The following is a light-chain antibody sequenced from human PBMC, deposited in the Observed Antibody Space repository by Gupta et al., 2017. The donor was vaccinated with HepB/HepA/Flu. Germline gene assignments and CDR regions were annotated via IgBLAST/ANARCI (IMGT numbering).Light chain of an antibody. V-gene: IGKV1-12*02. Sequence: DILMTQPPSSVSASVGDRVSITCRASQSLSSNLAWYQQKPGKAPKLLIYVASSLESGVPSRFSGSGSGTDFTLTISSLQPEDFATYYCQQYHTYAFTFGGGTMLEIK. CDR2: VAS. CDR3: QQYHTYAFT. CDR1: QSLSSN. J-gene: IGKJ4*01.